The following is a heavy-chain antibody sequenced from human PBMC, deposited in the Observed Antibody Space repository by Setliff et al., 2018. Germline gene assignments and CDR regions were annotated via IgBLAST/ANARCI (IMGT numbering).Heavy chain of an antibody. CDR3: ARSPLDDAFDI. CDR1: GYTFTSYG. J-gene: IGHJ3*02. CDR2: INPSYGDT. Sequence: ASVKVSCKASGYTFTSYGVSWVRQAPGQGLEWMGWINPSYGDTHYAQKLQGRVTMTTDTSTSTAYMELRSLRSDDTAMYYCARSPLDDAFDIWGQGTKVTVSS. V-gene: IGHV1-18*01.